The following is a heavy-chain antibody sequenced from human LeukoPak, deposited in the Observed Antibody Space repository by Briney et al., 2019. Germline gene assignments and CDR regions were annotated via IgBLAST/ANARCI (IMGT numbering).Heavy chain of an antibody. Sequence: PSETLSLTCAVSGGSISSGGYSWSWIRQPPGKGLEWIGYIYHSGSTYYSPSLKSRVTISVDRSKNQFSLKLSSVTAADTAVYYCARVAHYYDSKSFDYWGQGTLVTVSS. CDR2: IYHSGST. CDR3: ARVAHYYDSKSFDY. V-gene: IGHV4-30-2*01. CDR1: GGSISSGGYS. D-gene: IGHD3-22*01. J-gene: IGHJ4*02.